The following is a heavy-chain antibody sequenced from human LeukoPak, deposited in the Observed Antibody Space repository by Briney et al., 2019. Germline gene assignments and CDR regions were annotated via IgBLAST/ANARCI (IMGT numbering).Heavy chain of an antibody. CDR1: GFTFSSYE. D-gene: IGHD1-1*01. CDR3: STGGGTNDY. J-gene: IGHJ4*02. V-gene: IGHV3-15*01. CDR2: IKRKSDGGTT. Sequence: PGGSLRLSCAASGFTFSSYEMNWVRQAPGKGLECVGRIKRKSDGGTTDYAAPVKGRFTISRDDSRNTLYLQMNSLKTEDTAVYYCSTGGGTNDYWGQGTLVTVSS.